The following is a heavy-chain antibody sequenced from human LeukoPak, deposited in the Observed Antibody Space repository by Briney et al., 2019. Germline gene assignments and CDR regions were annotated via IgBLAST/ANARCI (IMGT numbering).Heavy chain of an antibody. D-gene: IGHD5-24*01. CDR2: ISSSSSII. CDR3: ARAPTIGTTAIFDY. J-gene: IGHJ4*02. V-gene: IGHV3-48*02. CDR1: GFTFSTYA. Sequence: GGSLRLSCEASGFTFSTYAINWVRQAPGKGPEGVSYISSSSSIIYYADSVKGRFTISRDNAKNSLFLQMNSLGDEDTAVYYCARAPTIGTTAIFDYWGQGTLVTVSS.